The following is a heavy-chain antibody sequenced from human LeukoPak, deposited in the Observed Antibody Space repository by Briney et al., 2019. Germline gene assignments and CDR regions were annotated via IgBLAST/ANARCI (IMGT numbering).Heavy chain of an antibody. CDR1: GGSFSGYY. D-gene: IGHD6-19*01. J-gene: IGHJ4*02. CDR3: AREVVEAEAGTPSFDY. Sequence: SETLSLTCAVYGGSFSGYYWSWIRQPPGKGLEWIGEINHSGSTNYNPSLKSRVTISVDTSKNQFSLKLSSVTAADTAVYYCAREVVEAEAGTPSFDYWGQGTLVTVSS. CDR2: INHSGST. V-gene: IGHV4-34*01.